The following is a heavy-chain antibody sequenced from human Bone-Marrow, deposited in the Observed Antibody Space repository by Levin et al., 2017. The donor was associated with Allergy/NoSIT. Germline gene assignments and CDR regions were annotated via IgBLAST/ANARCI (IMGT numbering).Heavy chain of an antibody. J-gene: IGHJ4*02. CDR2: ISYDGGDK. D-gene: IGHD1-26*01. V-gene: IGHV3-30*18. Sequence: GESLKISCAGSGFTFSSYGIHWVRQAPGKGLEWVAVISYDGGDKHYADSVKGRFTISRDNSKNTVYLQMNSLRAEDTAVYYCANETSIQLLGTVGQDCGGQGTLVTVSS. CDR1: GFTFSSYG. CDR3: ANETSIQLLGTVGQDC.